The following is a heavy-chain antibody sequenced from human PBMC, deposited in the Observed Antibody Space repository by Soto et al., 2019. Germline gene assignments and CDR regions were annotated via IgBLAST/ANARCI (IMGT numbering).Heavy chain of an antibody. V-gene: IGHV4-34*01. CDR1: CGSFSGYY. Sequence: SETLSLTCAVYCGSFSGYYWCWIRQPPGKGLEWIGEINHSGSTNYNPSLQTRVTISLDKSKTQFSLKLNSVTAADSAVYFCARLEGLATISYYFEFWGQGALVTVSS. J-gene: IGHJ4*02. CDR3: ARLEGLATISYYFEF. D-gene: IGHD3-9*01. CDR2: INHSGST.